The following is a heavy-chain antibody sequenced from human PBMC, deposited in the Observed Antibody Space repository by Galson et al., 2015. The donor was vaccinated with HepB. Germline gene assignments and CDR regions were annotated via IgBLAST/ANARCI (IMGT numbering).Heavy chain of an antibody. CDR1: GGTFSSYA. J-gene: IGHJ3*02. D-gene: IGHD5-18*01. CDR2: IIPIFGTA. V-gene: IGHV1-69*06. Sequence: SVKVSCKASGGTFSSYAISWVRQAPGQGLEWMGGIIPIFGTANYAQKFQGRVTITADKSTSTAYMELSSLRSEDTAVYYCASRYSYGGGDAFDIWGQGTMVTVSS. CDR3: ASRYSYGGGDAFDI.